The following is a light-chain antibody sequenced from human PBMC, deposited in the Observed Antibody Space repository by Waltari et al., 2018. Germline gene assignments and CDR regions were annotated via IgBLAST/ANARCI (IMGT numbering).Light chain of an antibody. CDR1: HSISKY. CDR2: HAS. CDR3: QHYESLPVT. Sequence: EIVLTQSPGTPSLSPGDRGPTSCRARHSISKYLAWYQQKPGQAPRPLIYHASSRAAGIPDRFSGSGSGTDFRLTISRLEPEDFAVYYCQHYESLPVTFGQGTKVEIK. J-gene: IGKJ1*01. V-gene: IGKV3-20*01.